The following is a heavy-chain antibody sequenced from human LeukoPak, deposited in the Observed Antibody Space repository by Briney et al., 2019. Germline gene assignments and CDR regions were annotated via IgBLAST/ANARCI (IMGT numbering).Heavy chain of an antibody. J-gene: IGHJ5*02. CDR2: ISGDGGRT. Sequence: GGSLRLSCAAAGFTFDDYAMHWVRQAPGKGLEWVSLISGDGGRTYYADSVKGRFTISRDNSKNSLYLQMNSLRTEDTALYYRAKDRGHNGYYDFWSGSLRGWFDPWGQGTLVTVSS. D-gene: IGHD3-3*01. V-gene: IGHV3-43*02. CDR1: GFTFDDYA. CDR3: AKDRGHNGYYDFWSGSLRGWFDP.